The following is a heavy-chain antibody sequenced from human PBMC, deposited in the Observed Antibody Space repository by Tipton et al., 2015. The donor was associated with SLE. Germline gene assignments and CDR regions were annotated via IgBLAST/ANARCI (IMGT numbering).Heavy chain of an antibody. CDR3: ARSHDFWSGYYRY. Sequence: TLSLTCTVSGGSISSHYWSWIRQPPGKGLEWIGYIYYSGSTNYNPSLKSRVTISVDTSKNQFSLKLSSVTAADTAVYYCARSHDFWSGYYRYWGQGTLVTVSS. V-gene: IGHV4-59*11. D-gene: IGHD3-3*01. J-gene: IGHJ4*02. CDR2: IYYSGST. CDR1: GGSISSHY.